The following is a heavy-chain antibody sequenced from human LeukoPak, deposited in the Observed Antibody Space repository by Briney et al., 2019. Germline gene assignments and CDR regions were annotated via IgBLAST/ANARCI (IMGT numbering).Heavy chain of an antibody. CDR1: GFTFDDYT. CDR3: AKDLLSGRVRHCSSTSCLGYYYYGMDV. Sequence: PPGGSLRLSCAASGFTFDDYTMHWVRQAPGKGLEWVSLISWDGGSTYYADSVKGRFTTSRDNSKNSLYLQMNSLRTEDTALYYCAKDLLSGRVRHCSSTSCLGYYYYGMDVWGQGTTVTVSS. CDR2: ISWDGGST. V-gene: IGHV3-43*01. J-gene: IGHJ6*02. D-gene: IGHD2-2*01.